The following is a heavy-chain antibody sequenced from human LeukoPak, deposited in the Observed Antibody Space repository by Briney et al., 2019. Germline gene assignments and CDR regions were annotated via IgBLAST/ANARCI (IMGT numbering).Heavy chain of an antibody. CDR2: IPYDGSNK. V-gene: IGHV3-30*04. CDR1: GFTFSSYS. Sequence: GGSLRLSCAASGFTFSSYSMHWVRQAPGKGLEWVAVIPYDGSNKYYADSVKGRFTISRDNSKNTLYLQMSSLRAEDTAVYYCARDHSYGSGSYSSSFDYWGQGTLVTVSS. D-gene: IGHD3-10*01. CDR3: ARDHSYGSGSYSSSFDY. J-gene: IGHJ4*02.